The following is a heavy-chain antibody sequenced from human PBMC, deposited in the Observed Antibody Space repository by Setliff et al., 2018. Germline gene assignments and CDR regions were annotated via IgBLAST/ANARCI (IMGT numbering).Heavy chain of an antibody. Sequence: SETLSLTCTVSGASISSHYWSWIRQPPGKGLEWIGSMYYTGSTSYNPSLKSRVTISVGTSKKQFSLRLNSVTAADTAVYYCARQGTAIRWFDPWGQGTLVTVSS. CDR2: MYYTGST. D-gene: IGHD3-10*01. CDR3: ARQGTAIRWFDP. CDR1: GASISSHY. V-gene: IGHV4-59*11. J-gene: IGHJ5*02.